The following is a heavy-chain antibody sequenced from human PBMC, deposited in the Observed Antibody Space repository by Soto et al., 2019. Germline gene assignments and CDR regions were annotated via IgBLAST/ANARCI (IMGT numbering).Heavy chain of an antibody. J-gene: IGHJ4*02. D-gene: IGHD5-18*01. CDR2: IYYSGNT. CDR3: ARARYSYGYFDY. V-gene: IGHV4-59*01. CDR1: GGSIGTYF. Sequence: SETLSLTCIVSGGSIGTYFWSWIRQPPGKGLKWIGYIYYSGNTNYNPALKSRVTLSVDTSKNQFSLKLSSVTAADTAVYYCARARYSYGYFDYWGQGDLVTVS.